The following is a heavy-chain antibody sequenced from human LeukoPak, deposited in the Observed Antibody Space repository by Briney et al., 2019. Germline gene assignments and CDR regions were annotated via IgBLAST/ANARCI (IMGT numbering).Heavy chain of an antibody. Sequence: PGGSLRLSCAASGFTLSYYGMHWVRQASGKGLELVALMWSDGSKTSYADSVKGRFTISRDISRNTLYLQMNSLRAEDTALYYCARDADASAFYWYFDLWGRGTLVTVSS. V-gene: IGHV3-33*08. D-gene: IGHD2-8*01. J-gene: IGHJ2*01. CDR2: MWSDGSKT. CDR1: GFTLSYYG. CDR3: ARDADASAFYWYFDL.